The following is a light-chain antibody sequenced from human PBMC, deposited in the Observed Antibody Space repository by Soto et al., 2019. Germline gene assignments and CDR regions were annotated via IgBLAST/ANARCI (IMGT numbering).Light chain of an antibody. V-gene: IGKV3-11*01. J-gene: IGKJ4*01. CDR3: QQRSNWPRLT. CDR1: QSVSNY. CDR2: DAS. Sequence: EIVLTQSPATLSLSPGERATLSCRASQSVSNYLAWYQQKPGQAPRLLIYDASNRATGIPARFSGSGSGTDFTLTISSLEREDFTVYYCQQRSNWPRLTFGGGTKVEIK.